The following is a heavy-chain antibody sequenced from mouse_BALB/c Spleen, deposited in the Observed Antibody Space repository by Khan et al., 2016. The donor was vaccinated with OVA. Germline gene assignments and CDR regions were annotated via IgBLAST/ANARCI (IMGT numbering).Heavy chain of an antibody. D-gene: IGHD2-4*01. CDR1: GYTFTDYN. J-gene: IGHJ3*01. Sequence: VQLKQSGPELVKPGASVKISCKASGYTFTDYNMHWVRQSHGKSLEWIGYIYPYNGGTGYNQKFKSKATLTVDNSSSTAYMELRSLTSEDSAVYYCARGDYDAAWFAYWGQGTLVTVSA. CDR3: ARGDYDAAWFAY. V-gene: IGHV1S29*02. CDR2: IYPYNGGT.